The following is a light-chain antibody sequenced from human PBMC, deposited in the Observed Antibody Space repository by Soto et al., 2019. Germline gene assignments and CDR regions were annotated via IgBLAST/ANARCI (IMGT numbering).Light chain of an antibody. J-gene: IGKJ2*01. V-gene: IGKV3-20*01. CDR3: QQYGPSPPYT. CDR2: GAS. Sequence: EIVLTQSPGTLSLSPGERATLSCRASQSVSSSYLAWYQQKPAQAPRLLIYGASSRATGIPDRFSGSGSGTEFTLTISRLEPEDFAVYFCQQYGPSPPYTFGQGTKLEIK. CDR1: QSVSSSY.